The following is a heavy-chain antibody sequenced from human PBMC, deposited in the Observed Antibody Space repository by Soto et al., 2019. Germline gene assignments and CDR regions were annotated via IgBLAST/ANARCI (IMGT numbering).Heavy chain of an antibody. Sequence: QVQLQQWGAGLLKPSETLSLTCAVYGGFVSSGSYYWSWIRQPPGKGLEWIGEMSHSGGTHFNPAPKRLVPISVATSKNQFSLKMGSVTAAATALYYCARVERGTATTVVDAFDIWGPGTMVTVSS. V-gene: IGHV4-34*01. CDR3: ARVERGTATTVVDAFDI. J-gene: IGHJ3*02. CDR2: MSHSGGT. CDR1: GGFVSSGSYY. D-gene: IGHD1-1*01.